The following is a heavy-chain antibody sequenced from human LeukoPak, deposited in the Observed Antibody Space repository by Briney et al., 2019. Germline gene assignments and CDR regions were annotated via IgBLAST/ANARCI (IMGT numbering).Heavy chain of an antibody. CDR1: GFTFSNYG. Sequence: GGSLRLSCAVSGFTFSNYGMSWVRQAPGKGLEWVSVISSSGGSTYYADSVKGRFTISRDNSKNTLYLQMNGLRAEATAIYYCAKDDGDNAKLLLDYWGQGTLVTVSS. V-gene: IGHV3-23*01. CDR3: AKDDGDNAKLLLDY. CDR2: ISSSGGST. J-gene: IGHJ4*02. D-gene: IGHD4-23*01.